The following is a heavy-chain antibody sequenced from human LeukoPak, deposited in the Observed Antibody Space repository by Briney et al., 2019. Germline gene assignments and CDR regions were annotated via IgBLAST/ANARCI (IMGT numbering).Heavy chain of an antibody. Sequence: ASVKVSCKASGYTFTNYDINWVRQATGQGLEWMGWMNPNSGNTGYAQKFQGRVTMTRNTSISTAYMELSSLRSEDTAVYYCARGGIVLMVYAGYYYMDVWGKGTTVTVSS. CDR1: GYTFTNYD. CDR2: MNPNSGNT. CDR3: ARGGIVLMVYAGYYYMDV. D-gene: IGHD2-8*01. J-gene: IGHJ6*03. V-gene: IGHV1-8*01.